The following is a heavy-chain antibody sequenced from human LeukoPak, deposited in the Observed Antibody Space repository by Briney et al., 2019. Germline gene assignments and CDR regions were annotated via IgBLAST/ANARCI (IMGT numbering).Heavy chain of an antibody. CDR1: GGSISSYY. D-gene: IGHD5-24*01. J-gene: IGHJ3*02. CDR2: IYYSGST. V-gene: IGHV4-59*01. CDR3: ARWLQLEITDAFDI. Sequence: SSETLSLTCTVSGGSISSYYWGWIRQSPGKGLEWIGYIYYSGSTNYNPSLKSRVTISVDTSKNQFSLKLSSVTAADTAVYYCARWLQLEITDAFDIWGQGTMVTVSS.